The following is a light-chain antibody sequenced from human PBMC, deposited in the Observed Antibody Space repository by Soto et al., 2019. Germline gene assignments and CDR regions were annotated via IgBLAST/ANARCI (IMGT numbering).Light chain of an antibody. CDR2: AAS. V-gene: IGKV1-39*01. Sequence: DIQMTQSPSTLSASVGDTVTITCRASESISSWLAWYQQKPGKAPKLLIYAASSLQSGVTSRFSGSESGTEFTLTITSLQPEDFATYYCQQSYSPPRTVGPGTQVDIK. CDR3: QQSYSPPRT. J-gene: IGKJ1*01. CDR1: ESISSW.